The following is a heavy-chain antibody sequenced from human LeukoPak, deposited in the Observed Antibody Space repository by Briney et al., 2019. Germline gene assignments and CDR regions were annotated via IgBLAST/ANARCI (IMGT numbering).Heavy chain of an antibody. J-gene: IGHJ4*02. V-gene: IGHV4-59*01. CDR3: AREHYYDSSGYGY. CDR1: GGSMSGFF. D-gene: IGHD3-22*01. Sequence: SETLSLTCTVSGGSMSGFFWTWIRQPPGRELEWIGSIYYSGSSTKYNPSLKSRVTISVDTSKSQFSLNLNSATAADTAVYYCAREHYYDSSGYGYWGQGTLVTVSS. CDR2: IYYSGSST.